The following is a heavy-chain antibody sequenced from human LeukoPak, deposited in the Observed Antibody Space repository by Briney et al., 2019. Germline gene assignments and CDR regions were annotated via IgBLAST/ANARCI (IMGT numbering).Heavy chain of an antibody. CDR1: GGSFSGYY. J-gene: IGHJ4*02. Sequence: PSETLSLTCAVYGGSFSGYYWSWIRQPPGKGLEWIGEINHSGSTNYNPSLKSRVTISVDTSKNQFSLKLSSVTAADTAVYYCARGLDLTAMVTPYYFDYWGQGTLVTVSS. D-gene: IGHD5-18*01. CDR3: ARGLDLTAMVTPYYFDY. CDR2: INHSGST. V-gene: IGHV4-34*01.